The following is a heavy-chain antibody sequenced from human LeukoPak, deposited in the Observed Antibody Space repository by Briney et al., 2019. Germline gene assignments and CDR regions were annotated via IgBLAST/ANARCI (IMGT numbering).Heavy chain of an antibody. J-gene: IGHJ4*02. CDR3: ARFTRTVTLVDY. CDR1: GYTSTSYD. Sequence: ASVKISCKASGYTSTSYDINWVRQATGQGLEWMGWMNPNSGNTGYAQKFQGRVTMTRNTSISTAYMELSSLRSEDTAVYYCARFTRTVTLVDYWGQGTLVTVSS. D-gene: IGHD4-17*01. V-gene: IGHV1-8*01. CDR2: MNPNSGNT.